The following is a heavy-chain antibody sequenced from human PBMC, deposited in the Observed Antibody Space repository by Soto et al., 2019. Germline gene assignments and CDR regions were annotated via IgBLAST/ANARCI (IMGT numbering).Heavy chain of an antibody. J-gene: IGHJ3*02. V-gene: IGHV3-11*04. CDR3: ARPLGWRDAFDI. D-gene: IGHD6-19*01. CDR2: ISSSGSTI. CDR1: GFTFSDYY. Sequence: GGSLRLSCAASGFTFSDYYMSWIRQAPGKGLEWVSYISSSGSTIYYADSVKGRFTISRDNAKNSLYLQLSSPSAGDTALYYCARPLGWRDAFDIWGQGTVVTVSS.